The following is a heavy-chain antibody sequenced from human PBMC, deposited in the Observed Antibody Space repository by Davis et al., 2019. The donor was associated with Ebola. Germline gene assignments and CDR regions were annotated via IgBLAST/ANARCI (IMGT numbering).Heavy chain of an antibody. J-gene: IGHJ6*02. D-gene: IGHD4-17*01. V-gene: IGHV4-34*01. CDR1: GGSFSGYY. CDR3: ARGMTTVTTDYYYYYGMDV. CDR2: INHSGST. Sequence: MPSETLSLTCAVYGGSFSGYYWSWIRQPPGKGLEWIGEINHSGSTNYNPSLKSRVTISVDTSKNQFSPKLSSVTAADTAVYYCARGMTTVTTDYYYYYGMDVWGQGTTVTVSS.